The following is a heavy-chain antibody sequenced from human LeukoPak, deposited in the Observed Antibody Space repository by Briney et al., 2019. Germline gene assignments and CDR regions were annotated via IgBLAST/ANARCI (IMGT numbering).Heavy chain of an antibody. CDR2: INHSGRT. D-gene: IGHD6-19*01. V-gene: IGHV4-34*01. Sequence: NPSETLPLTCAVYVESFCGYYWSWIRDPPGKGLEWPGEINHSGRTNHNPSLKSRVTISVDTSKNQFSLRLSSVTAADTAVYYCARGSSSGWAVLYYFDYWGQGILVTVSS. CDR3: ARGSSSGWAVLYYFDY. CDR1: VESFCGYY. J-gene: IGHJ4*02.